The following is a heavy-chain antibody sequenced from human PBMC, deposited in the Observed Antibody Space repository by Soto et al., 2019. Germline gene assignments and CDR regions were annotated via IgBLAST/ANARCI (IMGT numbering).Heavy chain of an antibody. CDR1: GGSISSYY. V-gene: IGHV4-59*01. J-gene: IGHJ5*02. Sequence: QVQLQESGPGLVKTSETLSLTCTVSGGSISSYYWSWIRQPPGKGLEWIGYIDYSGSTNYNPSLKSRVTISVDTSKSQVSLKLSSVTAADTAVDYCARLPRSRGWFDPWGQGTLVTVSS. CDR2: IDYSGST. CDR3: ARLPRSRGWFDP.